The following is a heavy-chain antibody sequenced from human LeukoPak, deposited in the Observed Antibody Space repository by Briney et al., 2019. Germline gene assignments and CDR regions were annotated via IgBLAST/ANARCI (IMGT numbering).Heavy chain of an antibody. CDR3: ARVRKSIAAPHYYYYYYMDV. J-gene: IGHJ6*03. D-gene: IGHD6-6*01. CDR1: GGSISSSSYY. Sequence: SETLSLTCTVSGGSISSSSYYWGWIRQPPGKGLEWIGSIYYSGSTYYNPSLKSRVTISVDTSKNQFSLKLSSVTAADTAVYYCARVRKSIAAPHYYYYYYMDVWGKGTTVTVSS. CDR2: IYYSGST. V-gene: IGHV4-39*07.